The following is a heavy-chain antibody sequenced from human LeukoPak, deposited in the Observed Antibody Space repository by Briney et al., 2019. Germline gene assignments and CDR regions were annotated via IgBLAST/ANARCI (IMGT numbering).Heavy chain of an antibody. V-gene: IGHV3-23*01. Sequence: GGTLRLSCAASGFTFSNYAMSWVRQAPGKGLEWVSAISGSGVSTYYAASVKGRFTISRDNSKNTLYLQMNSLRAEDTAVYYCARKDVLTGSYFDYWGQGTLVTVSS. D-gene: IGHD3-22*01. J-gene: IGHJ4*02. CDR2: ISGSGVST. CDR1: GFTFSNYA. CDR3: ARKDVLTGSYFDY.